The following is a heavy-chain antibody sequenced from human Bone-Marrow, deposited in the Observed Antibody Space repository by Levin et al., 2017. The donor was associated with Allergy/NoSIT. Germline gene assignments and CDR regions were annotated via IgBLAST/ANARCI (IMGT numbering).Heavy chain of an antibody. V-gene: IGHV4-34*01. CDR3: AGALSKFDC. CDR2: VYYDGST. CDR1: GGSFFDYH. J-gene: IGHJ4*02. D-gene: IGHD4/OR15-4a*01. Sequence: SETLSLTCAVSGGSFFDYHWSWIRQPPGKGLEWIGEVYYDGSTDYNPSLEGRVTISADTSKSQFSLRLTSVTAADTAVYYCAGALSKFDCWGQGTLVTVAS.